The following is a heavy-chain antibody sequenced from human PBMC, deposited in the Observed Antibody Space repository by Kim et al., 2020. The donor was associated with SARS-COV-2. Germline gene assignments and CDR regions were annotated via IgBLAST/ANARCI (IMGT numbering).Heavy chain of an antibody. J-gene: IGHJ3*02. V-gene: IGHV4-31*02. CDR3: ARGGYDDAFDI. D-gene: IGHD3-16*01. CDR2: T. Sequence: TYYTPSLKGRVTISVDTSKNQFSLKLSSVTAADTAVYYCARGGYDDAFDIWGQGTMVTVSS.